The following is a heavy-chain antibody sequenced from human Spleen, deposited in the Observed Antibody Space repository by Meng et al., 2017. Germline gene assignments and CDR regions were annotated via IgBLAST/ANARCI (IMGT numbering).Heavy chain of an antibody. J-gene: IGHJ4*02. Sequence: ASVKVSCKAYGYTFRSYGISWVRQAPGQGPEWMGWISGYNGNTKYAQKLQGRVTVTTDTSTSTAYMELRSLRSDDTAVYYCAREGFYYDILTGYYLPDYWGQGTLVTVSS. CDR3: AREGFYYDILTGYYLPDY. D-gene: IGHD3-9*01. V-gene: IGHV1-18*01. CDR2: ISGYNGNT. CDR1: GYTFRSYG.